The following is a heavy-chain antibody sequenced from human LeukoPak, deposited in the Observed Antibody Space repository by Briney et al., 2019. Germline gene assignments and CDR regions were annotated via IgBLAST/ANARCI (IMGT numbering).Heavy chain of an antibody. CDR3: ARDWGFQDWYFDL. D-gene: IGHD3-16*01. Sequence: GGSMRLSCVASGFTFSSYSMNWVRQAPGKGLEWASYISSSSSTIYYADSVKGRFTISRDNAKNSLYLQMNSLRDEDTAVYYCARDWGFQDWYFDLWGRGTLVTVSS. CDR1: GFTFSSYS. J-gene: IGHJ2*01. CDR2: ISSSSSTI. V-gene: IGHV3-48*02.